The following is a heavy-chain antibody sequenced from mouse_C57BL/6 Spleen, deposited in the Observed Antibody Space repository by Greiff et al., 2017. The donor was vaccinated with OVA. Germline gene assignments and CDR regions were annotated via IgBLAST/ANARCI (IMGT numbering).Heavy chain of an antibody. V-gene: IGHV8-12*01. J-gene: IGHJ2*01. Sequence: QVTLKESGPGILQSSQTLSLTCSFSGFSLSTSGMGVSWIRQPSGKGLEWLAHIYWDDDKRYNPSLKSPLTISKDTSSNQVFLKIASVDTADTATYYCARVYYSNYEETFDYWGQGTTLTVSA. D-gene: IGHD2-5*01. CDR2: IYWDDDK. CDR3: ARVYYSNYEETFDY. CDR1: GFSLSTSGMG.